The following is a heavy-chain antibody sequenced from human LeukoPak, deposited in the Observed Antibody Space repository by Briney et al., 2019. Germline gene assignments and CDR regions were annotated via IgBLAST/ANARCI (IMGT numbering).Heavy chain of an antibody. Sequence: GGSLRLSCAASGFILRTYGMNWVRQAPGKGLEWVSGISASGNSIYYADSVKGRFTISRDNSKNTLYLQMDSLRAEDTALYFCAKVFSGGPNYDAFDIWGQGTTVTVSS. V-gene: IGHV3-23*01. J-gene: IGHJ3*02. CDR2: ISASGNSI. D-gene: IGHD6-25*01. CDR3: AKVFSGGPNYDAFDI. CDR1: GFILRTYG.